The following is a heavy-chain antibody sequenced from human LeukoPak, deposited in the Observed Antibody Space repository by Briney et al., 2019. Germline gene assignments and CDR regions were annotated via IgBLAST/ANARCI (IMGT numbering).Heavy chain of an antibody. J-gene: IGHJ4*02. D-gene: IGHD6-19*01. CDR3: ATELSPRYAVAGTPRGNY. CDR2: INPNSGGT. Sequence: GPSLNVSCKASGYTFTGYYMHWVRQAAGQRLEWMGWINPNSGGTNYAQKFQGWVTMTRDTSISTAYMELSSLRSEDTAVYYCATELSPRYAVAGTPRGNYWGQGTLVTVSS. V-gene: IGHV1-2*04. CDR1: GYTFTGYY.